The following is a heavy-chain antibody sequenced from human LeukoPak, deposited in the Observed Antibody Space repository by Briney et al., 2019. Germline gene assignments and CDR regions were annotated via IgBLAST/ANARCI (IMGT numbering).Heavy chain of an antibody. D-gene: IGHD3-9*01. CDR1: GGSISSYY. Sequence: PSETLSLTCTVSGGSISSYYWSWIRQPAGKGPEWIGRIYTSGSTNYNPSLKSRVTMSVDTSKNQFSLKLSSVTAADTAVYYCASTPLRYFDWSAFDYWGQGTLVTVSS. CDR3: ASTPLRYFDWSAFDY. CDR2: IYTSGST. V-gene: IGHV4-4*07. J-gene: IGHJ4*02.